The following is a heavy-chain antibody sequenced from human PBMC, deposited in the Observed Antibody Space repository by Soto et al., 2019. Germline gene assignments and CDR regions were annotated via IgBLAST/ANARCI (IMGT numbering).Heavy chain of an antibody. V-gene: IGHV3-30-3*01. J-gene: IGHJ4*02. Sequence: GGSLRLSCAASGFNFSSYAMHWVRQAPGKGLEWGAVISKDRSNKYYADSVKGRFTISRDNAKNSQYLQMNSLRAEDTAVYYCVKGGYHYFDYWGQGTLVTVS. CDR3: VKGGYHYFDY. CDR2: ISKDRSNK. D-gene: IGHD5-12*01. CDR1: GFNFSSYA.